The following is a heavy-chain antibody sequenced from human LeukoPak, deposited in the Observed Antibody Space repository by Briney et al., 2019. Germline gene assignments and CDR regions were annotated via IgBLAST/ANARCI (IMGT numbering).Heavy chain of an antibody. CDR2: IYYSGST. Sequence: SQTLSLTCTVSGGSISSGGYYWSWIRQHPGKGLEWIGYIYYSGSTYYNPSLKSRVTKSVDTSKNQFSLKLSSVTAADTAVYYCARDLLGYCSSTSCPVGMDVWGQGTTVTVSS. CDR1: GGSISSGGYY. J-gene: IGHJ6*02. CDR3: ARDLLGYCSSTSCPVGMDV. V-gene: IGHV4-31*03. D-gene: IGHD2-2*01.